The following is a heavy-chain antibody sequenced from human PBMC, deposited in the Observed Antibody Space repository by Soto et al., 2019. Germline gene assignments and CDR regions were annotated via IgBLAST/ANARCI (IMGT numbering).Heavy chain of an antibody. Sequence: QVQLVESGGGVVQPGRSLRLSCAASGFTFSSYGMHWVRQAPGKGLEWVAVISYDGSNKYYADSVKGRFTISRDNSKNALYLKLKSLRAEDTAVYYCEKDARGDSSGYYSLIDYWGQGTLVTVSS. V-gene: IGHV3-30*18. J-gene: IGHJ4*02. D-gene: IGHD3-22*01. CDR3: EKDARGDSSGYYSLIDY. CDR1: GFTFSSYG. CDR2: ISYDGSNK.